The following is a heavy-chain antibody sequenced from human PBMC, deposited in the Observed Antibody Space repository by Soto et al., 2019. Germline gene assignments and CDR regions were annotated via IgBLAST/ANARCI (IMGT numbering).Heavy chain of an antibody. CDR2: ISGSGGST. CDR3: AKANSNYGGSDY. J-gene: IGHJ4*02. CDR1: GFTFSSYA. Sequence: EVQLLESGGGLVQPGGSLRLSCAASGFTFSSYAMSWVRQAPGKGLEWVSAISGSGGSTYYADSVKGRFTISRDNSKNTLYLQMNSMRAEDTAVYYCAKANSNYGGSDYWGQGTLVTFSS. V-gene: IGHV3-23*01. D-gene: IGHD4-4*01.